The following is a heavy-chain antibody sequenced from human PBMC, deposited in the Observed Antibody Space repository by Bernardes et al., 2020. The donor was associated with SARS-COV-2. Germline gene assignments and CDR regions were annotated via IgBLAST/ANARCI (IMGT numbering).Heavy chain of an antibody. CDR3: ARWYIVVVAYGMDV. D-gene: IGHD2-2*01. V-gene: IGHV3-48*02. J-gene: IGHJ6*02. CDR2: ISSSSTI. Sequence: GGSLRLSCAASGFTFSSYSMNWVRQAPGKGLEWVSYISSSSTIYYADSVKGRFTISRDNAKNSLYLQMNSLRDEDTAVYYCARWYIVVVAYGMDVWGQGTTVTVSS. CDR1: GFTFSSYS.